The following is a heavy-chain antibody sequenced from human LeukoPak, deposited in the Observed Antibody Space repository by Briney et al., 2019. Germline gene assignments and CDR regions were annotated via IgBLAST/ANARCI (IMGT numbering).Heavy chain of an antibody. D-gene: IGHD1-26*01. CDR1: GYTFTGYY. CDR2: INPNSGGT. CDR3: ARGTGSGSYLYYFDY. Sequence: ASVKVSCKASGYTFTGYYMHWVRQAPGQGLEWMGWINPNSGGTNYAQKFQGRVTMTRDTSISTAYMELSRLRSDDTAVYYCARGTGSGSYLYYFDYLGQGTLVTVSS. V-gene: IGHV1-2*02. J-gene: IGHJ4*02.